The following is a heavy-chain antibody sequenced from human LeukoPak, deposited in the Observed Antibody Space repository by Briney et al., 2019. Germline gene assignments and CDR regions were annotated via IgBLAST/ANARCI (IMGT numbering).Heavy chain of an antibody. Sequence: GGSLRLSCAASGFTSGFTFDDYGMNWVRQVPGKGLEWVSGISRDGGRTGYADSVQGRFTISRDNSRNSLHLQMNSLRVEGTAFYYCVKDSNYDFWSGYYKGFDNWGQGTLVTVSS. CDR1: GFTFDDYG. CDR3: VKDSNYDFWSGYYKGFDN. J-gene: IGHJ4*02. CDR2: ISRDGGRT. V-gene: IGHV3-20*04. D-gene: IGHD3-3*01.